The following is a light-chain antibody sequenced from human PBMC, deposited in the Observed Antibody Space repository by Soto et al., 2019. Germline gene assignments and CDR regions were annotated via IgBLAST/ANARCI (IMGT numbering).Light chain of an antibody. V-gene: IGKV3-20*01. Sequence: EIVLTQSPGILSLSPGERATLSCRANQSVNSNYLAWFQQHPGQPPRLLIFGASNRATGIPDRFSGSGSGTDFTLTISRLEPEDFAVYYCHQYGKSPIYTFGPGTKVDFK. CDR1: QSVNSNY. J-gene: IGKJ3*01. CDR2: GAS. CDR3: HQYGKSPIYT.